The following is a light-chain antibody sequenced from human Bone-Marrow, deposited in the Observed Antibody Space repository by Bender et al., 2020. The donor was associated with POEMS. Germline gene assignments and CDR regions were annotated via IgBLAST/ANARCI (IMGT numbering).Light chain of an antibody. J-gene: IGLJ1*01. CDR2: SNY. CDR3: CSYEGVGV. V-gene: IGLV1-44*01. CDR1: DSNFGGNN. Sequence: QSVLTQPPSASGTPGQSVIISCSGTDSNFGGNNVNWYQHLPGSAPKLVVYSNYQRPSGVPARFSGSKSGTSASLTISGLQAEDEADYYCCSYEGVGVFGTGTKVTVL.